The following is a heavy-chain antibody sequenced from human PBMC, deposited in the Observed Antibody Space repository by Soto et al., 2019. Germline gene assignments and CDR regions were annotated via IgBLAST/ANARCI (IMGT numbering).Heavy chain of an antibody. J-gene: IGHJ4*02. CDR2: IYYSGST. D-gene: IGHD6-6*01. CDR3: AREYSSSSSFDY. CDR1: GGSVSSGSYY. Sequence: SETLALTCTVSGGSVSSGSYYWSWIRQPPGKGLEWIGYIYYSGSTNYNPSLKSRVTISVDTSKNQFSLKLSSVTAADTAVYYCAREYSSSSSFDYWGQGTLVTVSS. V-gene: IGHV4-61*01.